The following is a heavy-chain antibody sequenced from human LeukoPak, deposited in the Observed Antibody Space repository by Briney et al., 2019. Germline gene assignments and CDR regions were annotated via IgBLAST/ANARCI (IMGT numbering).Heavy chain of an antibody. D-gene: IGHD1-26*01. J-gene: IGHJ4*02. Sequence: GGSLRLSCAASGFTFSSNWMHWVRQAPGKGLVWDSRINEDGSTTNYADSVKGRFTISRDNAKNTLYLQMNSLRAEDTAVYYCVRDLGGRSGHWGQGTLVTVSS. CDR3: VRDLGGRSGH. V-gene: IGHV3-74*01. CDR1: GFTFSSNW. CDR2: INEDGSTT.